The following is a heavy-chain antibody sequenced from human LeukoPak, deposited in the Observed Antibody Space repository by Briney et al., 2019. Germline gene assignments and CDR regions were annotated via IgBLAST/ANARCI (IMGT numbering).Heavy chain of an antibody. Sequence: KAGGSLRLSCAASGFTFSSYSMNWVRQAPGKGLEWVSSISSSSRSYIYYADSVKGRFTISRDNAKNSLYLQMNSLRPEDTAVYYCARDSGLYDSSGTYDWYFDLWGRGTLVTVSS. CDR1: GFTFSSYS. V-gene: IGHV3-21*01. CDR3: ARDSGLYDSSGTYDWYFDL. D-gene: IGHD3-22*01. J-gene: IGHJ2*01. CDR2: ISSSSRSYI.